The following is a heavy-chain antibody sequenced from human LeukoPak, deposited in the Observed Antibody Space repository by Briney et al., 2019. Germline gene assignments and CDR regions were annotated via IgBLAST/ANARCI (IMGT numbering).Heavy chain of an antibody. V-gene: IGHV3-53*01. CDR1: GFIVSESY. CDR2: IYKDGSP. Sequence: GGSLRLSCAASGFIVSESYMGWVRQAPGKGLEWVSVIYKDGSPHYADSAKGRFTISRDSSKNALYLQMNSLRGEDTAVYYCATRYFYIGSRYYYGYFFDYWGQGTLVTVPS. D-gene: IGHD3-22*01. J-gene: IGHJ4*02. CDR3: ATRYFYIGSRYYYGYFFDY.